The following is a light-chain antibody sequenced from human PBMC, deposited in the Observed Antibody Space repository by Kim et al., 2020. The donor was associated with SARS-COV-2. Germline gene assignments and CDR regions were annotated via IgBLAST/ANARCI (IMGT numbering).Light chain of an antibody. V-gene: IGKV1-5*01. CDR2: EAS. J-gene: IGKJ1*01. CDR3: QQYDGLST. CDR1: HKINIG. Sequence: SASIGERGTLTCRASHKINIGLAWYQQKPGKAPNLLIYEASTLESGVPSRFSGSGSGTEFTLTINSLQPDDFATYYCQQYDGLSTFGQGTKVDIK.